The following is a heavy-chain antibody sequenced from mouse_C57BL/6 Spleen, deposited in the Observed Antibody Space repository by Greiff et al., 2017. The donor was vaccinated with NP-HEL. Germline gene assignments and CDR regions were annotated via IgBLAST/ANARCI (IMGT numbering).Heavy chain of an antibody. CDR2: IDPSDSET. D-gene: IGHD2-5*01. V-gene: IGHV1-52*01. J-gene: IGHJ1*03. CDR1: GYTFTSYW. Sequence: VQLQQPGAELVRPGSSVKLSCKASGYTFTSYWMHWVKQRPIQGLEWIGNIDPSDSETHYNQKFKDKATLTVDKSSSTAYMQLSSLTSEDSAVDSGARGAYYSNAVGYFADWGTGTTVTVSS. CDR3: ARGAYYSNAVGYFAD.